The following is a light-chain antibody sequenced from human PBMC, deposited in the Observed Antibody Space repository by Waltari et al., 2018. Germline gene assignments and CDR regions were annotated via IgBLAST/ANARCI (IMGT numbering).Light chain of an antibody. J-gene: IGKJ1*01. V-gene: IGKV3-15*01. CDR3: LQYNDWPPWT. Sequence: DIVMTQSPATLSVSPGERATLSCRASQSVFSNLAWYQQKPGQAPRLLIFGAYTRATDIPGRFSGSGSGTEFTLTISSLQSEDVAVYYCLQYNDWPPWTFGQGTTVEIK. CDR1: QSVFSN. CDR2: GAY.